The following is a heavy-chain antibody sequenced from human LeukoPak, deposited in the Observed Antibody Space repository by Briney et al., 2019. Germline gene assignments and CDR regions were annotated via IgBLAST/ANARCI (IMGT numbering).Heavy chain of an antibody. CDR3: AKALERRIYYYGMDV. J-gene: IGHJ6*02. CDR2: ISWNSGSI. Sequence: PGGSLRLSCEPSGFTFDDYAMHWVRQAPGKGLEGVSGISWNSGSIGYADSVKGRFTISRDNAKNSLYLQMNSLRAEDTALYYCAKALERRIYYYGMDVWGQGTTITVSS. CDR1: GFTFDDYA. V-gene: IGHV3-9*01. D-gene: IGHD1-1*01.